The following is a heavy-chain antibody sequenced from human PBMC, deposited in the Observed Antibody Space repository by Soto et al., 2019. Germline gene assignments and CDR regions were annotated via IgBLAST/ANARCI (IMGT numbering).Heavy chain of an antibody. Sequence: EVQLVQSGAEVKKPGESLKISCKASGYSFTSYLIGWVRQMPGKGLEWMGIIFPGDSDTTYSPSFQGQVTISADKSTSTAYLHWTSLKASDTAMSYCARRGRDGYYYVMEVWGQGTTVTVSS. D-gene: IGHD3-16*01. CDR1: GYSFTSYL. CDR2: IFPGDSDT. V-gene: IGHV5-51*01. J-gene: IGHJ6*02. CDR3: ARRGRDGYYYVMEV.